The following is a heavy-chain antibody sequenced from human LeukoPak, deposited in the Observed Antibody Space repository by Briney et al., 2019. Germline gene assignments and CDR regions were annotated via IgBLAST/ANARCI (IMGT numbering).Heavy chain of an antibody. V-gene: IGHV1-24*01. CDR1: GSTLTELS. CDR2: FDPEDDET. CDR3: ATGGYDYYYYYGMDV. J-gene: IGHJ6*02. Sequence: ASVKVSCKVSGSTLTELSMYWGRQAPGKGLGWMGGFDPEDDETIYTQKIQGRVTMTEDTSTDTAYMELSSLRSEDTAVYYCATGGYDYYYYYGMDVWGQGTTVTVSS. D-gene: IGHD5-12*01.